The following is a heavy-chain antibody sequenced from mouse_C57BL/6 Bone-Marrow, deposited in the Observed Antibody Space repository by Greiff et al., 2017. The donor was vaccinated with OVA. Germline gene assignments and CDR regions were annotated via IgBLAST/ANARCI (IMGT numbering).Heavy chain of an antibody. CDR3: AHYGSRLYLHY. CDR1: GYTFTNYW. V-gene: IGHV1-59*01. Sequence: VQLQQPGAELVRPGTSVKLSCTASGYTFTNYWMHWVKQRPGQGLEWIGVIAPSDSYINYNQKFKGRATLTVDTSSSTAYMHLSSLTSEDSAVYYCAHYGSRLYLHYWGQGTSLTVSS. CDR2: IAPSDSYI. D-gene: IGHD1-1*01. J-gene: IGHJ2*02.